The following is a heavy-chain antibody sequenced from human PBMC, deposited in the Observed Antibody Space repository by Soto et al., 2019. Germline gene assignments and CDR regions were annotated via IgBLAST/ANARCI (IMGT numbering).Heavy chain of an antibody. CDR2: IVVASGRT. Sequence: SVKVSCKASGFDFGSFGIQFLRQTRGRGLEWIGWIVVASGRTNYARQFQGRVAFSRDMSSTTAYMDLYDLKSDDTAVYFCSADRPHTAIGWPVWGQGTTVTVSS. CDR1: GFDFGSFG. CDR3: SADRPHTAIGWPV. V-gene: IGHV1-58*02. J-gene: IGHJ6*02.